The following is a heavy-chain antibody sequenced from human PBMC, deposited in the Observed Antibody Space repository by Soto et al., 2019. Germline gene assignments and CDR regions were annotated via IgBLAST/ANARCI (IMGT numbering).Heavy chain of an antibody. CDR3: ARVTTKAGIFLIKIWSPLGDWFDP. CDR1: GGSFSGYY. Sequence: QVQLQQWGAGLLKPSETLSLTCAVYGGSFSGYYWSWIRQPPGKGLEWIGEINHSGSTNYNPSLKSRVTISVDTSRNQCSLKLSSVTAADTAVYSVARVTTKAGIFLIKIWSPLGDWFDPWGQGTLVTVSS. D-gene: IGHD3-3*01. CDR2: INHSGST. V-gene: IGHV4-34*01. J-gene: IGHJ5*02.